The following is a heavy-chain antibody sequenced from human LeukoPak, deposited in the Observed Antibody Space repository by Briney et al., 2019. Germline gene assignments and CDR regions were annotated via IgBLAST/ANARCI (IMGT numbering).Heavy chain of an antibody. Sequence: GGTLRLSCAASGFTFSSYWMSWVRQAPGKGLEWVAFIRYDGSNKYYADSVKGRFTISRDNSKNTLYLQMNSLRAEDTAVYYCARDCDYYDSSGYYPCYWGQGTLVTVSS. D-gene: IGHD3-22*01. CDR3: ARDCDYYDSSGYYPCY. CDR2: IRYDGSNK. V-gene: IGHV3-30*02. J-gene: IGHJ4*02. CDR1: GFTFSSYW.